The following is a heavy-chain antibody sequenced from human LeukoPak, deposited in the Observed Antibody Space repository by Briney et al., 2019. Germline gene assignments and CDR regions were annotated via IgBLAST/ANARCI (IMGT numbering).Heavy chain of an antibody. J-gene: IGHJ4*02. CDR1: GDSVSSNSAA. CDR3: ARLMGSSWFVD. D-gene: IGHD6-13*01. CDR2: TYYRSKWYS. Sequence: SQTLSLTCALSGDSVSSNSAAWNWLRQSPSRGLEWLGRTYYRSKWYSDYAVSVQSRITINPDTSKNQFSLQVNSVTPEDTAVYYCARLMGSSWFVDWGQGTLVTVSS. V-gene: IGHV6-1*01.